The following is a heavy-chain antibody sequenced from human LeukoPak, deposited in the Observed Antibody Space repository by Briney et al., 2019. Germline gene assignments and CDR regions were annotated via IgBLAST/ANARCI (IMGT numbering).Heavy chain of an antibody. CDR2: ISSNSKYI. D-gene: IGHD3-10*02. CDR1: GFTFSNYS. J-gene: IGHJ6*04. Sequence: GGSLRLSCAASGFTFSNYSMNWVRQAPGKGLEWVSSISSNSKYIYYADSVKGRFTISRDNAKNSLYLQMNSLRAEDTAVYYCAELGITMIGGVWGKGTTVTISS. CDR3: AELGITMIGGV. V-gene: IGHV3-21*01.